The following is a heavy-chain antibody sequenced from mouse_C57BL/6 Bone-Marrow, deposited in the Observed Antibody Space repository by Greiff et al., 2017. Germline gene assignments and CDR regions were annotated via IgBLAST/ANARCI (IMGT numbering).Heavy chain of an antibody. CDR3: ARGSYYSNYPGLAY. V-gene: IGHV1-63*01. J-gene: IGHJ3*01. D-gene: IGHD2-5*01. CDR1: GYTFTNYW. Sequence: QVQLQQSGAELVRPGTSVKMSCTASGYTFTNYWIGWAKQRPGHGLEWIGDIYPGGGYTNYNEKFKGKATLAADKSSSTAYMQFSSLTSEDSAIYDCARGSYYSNYPGLAYWGQGTLVTVSA. CDR2: IYPGGGYT.